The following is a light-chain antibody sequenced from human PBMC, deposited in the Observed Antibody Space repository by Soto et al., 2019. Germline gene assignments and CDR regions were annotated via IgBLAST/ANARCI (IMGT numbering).Light chain of an antibody. CDR1: QSVRSN. CDR3: QQYNNWPLT. V-gene: IGKV3-15*01. J-gene: IGKJ4*01. Sequence: EVVMTQSPATLSVSPGETATLSCRASQSVRSNLAWYQQKPGQAPRLLIYGASTRATGIPARFSGSGSGAAFTLTISSLQSEDFAIYSCQQYNNWPLTFGGGTKVEIK. CDR2: GAS.